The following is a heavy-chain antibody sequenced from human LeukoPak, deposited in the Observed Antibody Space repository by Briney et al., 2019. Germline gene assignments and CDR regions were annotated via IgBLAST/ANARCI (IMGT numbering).Heavy chain of an antibody. J-gene: IGHJ4*02. CDR1: GFTFSSYW. CDR3: ARGFNPYYFDY. Sequence: GSLRLSCAASGFTFSSYWMSWVRQPPGKGLEWIGEINHSGSTNYNPSLKSRVTISVDTSKNQFSLKLSSVTAADTAVYYCARGFNPYYFDYWGQGTLVTVSS. CDR2: INHSGST. V-gene: IGHV4-34*01.